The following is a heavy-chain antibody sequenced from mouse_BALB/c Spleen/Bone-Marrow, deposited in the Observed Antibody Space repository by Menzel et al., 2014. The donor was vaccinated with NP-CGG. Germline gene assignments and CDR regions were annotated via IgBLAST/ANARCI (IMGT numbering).Heavy chain of an antibody. J-gene: IGHJ3*01. D-gene: IGHD2-14*01. CDR1: GYSFTGYY. V-gene: IGHV1-42*01. CDR2: IDPSYGTT. CDR3: SRSRAYFMYWFAY. Sequence: EVQLQQSGAELVKPGASVKISCKASGYSFTGYYMNWVKQSHGKSPEWIGNIDPSYGTTTFNQKFKDKATLTVDKSSSTAYMQLKSLPSYDSAVVYFSRSRAYFMYWFAYWGQGTLVTVSS.